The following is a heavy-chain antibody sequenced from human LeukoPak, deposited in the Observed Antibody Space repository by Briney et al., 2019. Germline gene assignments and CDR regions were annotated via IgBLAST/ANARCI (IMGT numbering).Heavy chain of an antibody. D-gene: IGHD5-12*01. J-gene: IGHJ4*02. Sequence: GGSLRLSCAASGFTFSSYGMSWVRQAPGKGLEWVSSINGTDGSTTYYADSAKGRFTISRDNAKNSLYLQMNSLRAEDTAVYYCAREMGGYPFDSWGQGTLVTVSS. CDR3: AREMGGYPFDS. CDR1: GFTFSSYG. CDR2: INGTDGSTT. V-gene: IGHV3-23*01.